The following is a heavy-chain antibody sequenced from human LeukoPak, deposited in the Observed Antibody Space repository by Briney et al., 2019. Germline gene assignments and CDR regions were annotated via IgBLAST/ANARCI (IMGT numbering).Heavy chain of an antibody. V-gene: IGHV1-8*01. CDR3: ARGPGYSYEY. CDR1: GYTFTNYD. J-gene: IGHJ4*02. Sequence: ASVRVSCKASGYTFTNYDINWVRQASGQGLEWMGWMNPNSGNTGYAQKFQGRVTMTRNTSISTAYMELSSLRSEDTAVYYCARGPGYSYEYWGQGTLVTVSS. CDR2: MNPNSGNT. D-gene: IGHD5-18*01.